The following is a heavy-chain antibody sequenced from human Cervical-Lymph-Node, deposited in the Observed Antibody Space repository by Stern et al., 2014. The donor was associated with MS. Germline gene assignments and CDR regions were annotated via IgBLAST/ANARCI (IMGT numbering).Heavy chain of an antibody. D-gene: IGHD3-9*01. V-gene: IGHV3-48*01. CDR2: ISGSGDTI. J-gene: IGHJ4*02. Sequence: VQLVESGGGLVQPGGSLRLSCAASGFTFSSYSMVWVRQAPGKGLEWVSYISGSGDTIYNADSMKGRFTISRDNAKNSLYLQMNSLRAEDTAVYYCGRDRGGTGYYVDNWGQGTLVTVSS. CDR1: GFTFSSYS. CDR3: GRDRGGTGYYVDN.